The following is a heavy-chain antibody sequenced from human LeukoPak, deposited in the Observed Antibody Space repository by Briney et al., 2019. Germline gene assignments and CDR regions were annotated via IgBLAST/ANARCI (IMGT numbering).Heavy chain of an antibody. CDR3: ARSLLYYYYYMDV. CDR1: GYTFTSYA. V-gene: IGHV1-2*02. J-gene: IGHJ6*03. Sequence: ASVKVSCKASGYTFTSYAMHWVRQAPGQGLEWMGWINPNSGGTNYAQKFQGRVTMTRDTSISTAYMELSRLRSDDTAVYYCARSLLYYYYYMDVWGKGTTVTVSS. CDR2: INPNSGGT.